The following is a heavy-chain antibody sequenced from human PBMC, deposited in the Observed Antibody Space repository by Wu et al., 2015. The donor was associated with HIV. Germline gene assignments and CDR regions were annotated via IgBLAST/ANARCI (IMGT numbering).Heavy chain of an antibody. D-gene: IGHD3-10*01. V-gene: IGHV1-69*05. Sequence: QVQLVQSGAEVKKPGSSVKVSCKASGGTFSSYAISWVRQAPGQGLEWMGGIIPIFGTANYAQKFQGRVTITMDESTSTAYMELSSLRSEDTAVYYCARAKPSGHYGSGSGYGMDVWGQGTTVTVSS. CDR1: GGTFSSYA. CDR3: ARAKPSGHYGSGSGYGMDV. CDR2: IIPIFGTA. J-gene: IGHJ6*02.